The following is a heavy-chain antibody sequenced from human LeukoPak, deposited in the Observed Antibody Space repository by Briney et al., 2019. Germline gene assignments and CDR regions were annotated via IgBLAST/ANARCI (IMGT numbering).Heavy chain of an antibody. CDR2: IYSDGIT. CDR3: ARDPGFSYGLDY. J-gene: IGHJ4*02. D-gene: IGHD5-18*01. Sequence: GGSLRLSCAASGFTVSDHYMSWVRQAPGKGLEWVSIIYSDGITHYADSVKGRLTISRDNSKNTVYLQMNSLRPEDTAIYYCARDPGFSYGLDYWGQGTLVTVSS. V-gene: IGHV3-66*02. CDR1: GFTVSDHY.